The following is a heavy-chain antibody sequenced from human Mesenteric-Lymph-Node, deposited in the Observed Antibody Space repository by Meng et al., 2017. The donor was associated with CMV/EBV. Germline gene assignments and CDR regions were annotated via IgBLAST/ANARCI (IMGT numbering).Heavy chain of an antibody. J-gene: IGHJ4*02. CDR2: IWFDGSDK. CDR3: AKRSDSGPYYFDY. CDR1: GFTFSDYD. Sequence: TSGFTFSDYDMHWVRQAPGKGLEWVAIIWFDGSDKKYADSVKGRFTISRDNNKNTLYLQMNSLRAGDTAIYYCAKRSDSGPYYFDYWGQGTLVTVSS. D-gene: IGHD2-15*01. V-gene: IGHV3-33*06.